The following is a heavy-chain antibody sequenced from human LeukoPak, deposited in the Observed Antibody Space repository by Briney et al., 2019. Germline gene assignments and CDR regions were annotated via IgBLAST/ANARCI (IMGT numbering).Heavy chain of an antibody. V-gene: IGHV1-58*02. J-gene: IGHJ4*02. CDR1: GFTFTSST. D-gene: IGHD6-19*01. CDR2: IVVGSGNA. Sequence: SVKVSCKASGFTFTSSTMQWVRQARGQRLEWIGWIVVGSGNANYAQKFQERVTITRDMSTSTAYMELSSLRSEDTAVYYCAADPDSSGWYGGGDYWGQGTLVTVSS. CDR3: AADPDSSGWYGGGDY.